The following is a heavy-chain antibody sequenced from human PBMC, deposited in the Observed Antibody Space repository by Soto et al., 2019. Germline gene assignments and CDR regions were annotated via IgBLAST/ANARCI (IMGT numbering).Heavy chain of an antibody. CDR3: SAGSVEGV. CDR2: IKTNTEGGTT. Sequence: EVQLVESGGGFIYPGGSLRLSCAASGLTISNSWMNWVRQAPGKGLEWVGRIKTNTEGGTTDYAAAVIGRFTVSRDDSKTTLYLQMSRLKTEDTVVYYGSAGSVEGVWGQGTTVTVSS. CDR1: GLTISNSW. J-gene: IGHJ6*02. V-gene: IGHV3-15*07. D-gene: IGHD2-15*01.